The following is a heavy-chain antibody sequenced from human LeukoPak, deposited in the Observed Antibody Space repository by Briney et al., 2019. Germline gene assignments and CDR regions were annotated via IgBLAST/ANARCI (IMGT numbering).Heavy chain of an antibody. CDR2: IDTSSS. V-gene: IGHV3-21*01. J-gene: IGHJ6*02. Sequence: GGSLRLSCAASGFTFSTYRMNWVRQAPGKGLEWVSSIDTSSSYADSVKRRFTISRDNAKNSLYLQMNSLRAEDTAVYYCTRDHNGSQFLLDIYYYFGMDVWGHGTTVTVSS. D-gene: IGHD5-12*01. CDR3: TRDHNGSQFLLDIYYYFGMDV. CDR1: GFTFSTYR.